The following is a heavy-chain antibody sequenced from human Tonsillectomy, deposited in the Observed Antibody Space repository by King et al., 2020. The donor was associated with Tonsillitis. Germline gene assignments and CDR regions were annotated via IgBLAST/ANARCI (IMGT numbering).Heavy chain of an antibody. J-gene: IGHJ4*02. Sequence: QLQESGPGLVKPSETLSLTCTVSGGSISSSSYYWGWIRQPPGKGLEWIGSIYYSGSTYYNPSLKSRVTISVDTSKNQFSLKLSSVTAADTAVYYCARQDGGLLRPASPPDYWGQGTLVTVSS. CDR3: ARQDGGLLRPASPPDY. D-gene: IGHD3-10*01. V-gene: IGHV4-39*01. CDR2: IYYSGST. CDR1: GGSISSSSYY.